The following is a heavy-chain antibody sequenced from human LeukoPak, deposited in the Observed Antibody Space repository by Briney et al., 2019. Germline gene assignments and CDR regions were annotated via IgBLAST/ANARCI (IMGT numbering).Heavy chain of an antibody. V-gene: IGHV4-30-2*01. D-gene: IGHD3-16*01. CDR2: IYHSGST. J-gene: IGHJ3*02. CDR3: ARGSPMGLNAFDI. Sequence: SETLSLTCAVSGGSISSGGYSWSWIRQPPGKGLEWIGYIYHSGSTYYNPSLKSRVTISVDRSKNQFSLKLSSVTAADTAVYYCARGSPMGLNAFDIWGQGTRVTVSS. CDR1: GGSISSGGYS.